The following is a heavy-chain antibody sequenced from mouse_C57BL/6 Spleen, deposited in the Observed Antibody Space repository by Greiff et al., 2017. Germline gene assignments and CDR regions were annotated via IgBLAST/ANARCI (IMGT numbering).Heavy chain of an antibody. CDR1: GYTFTSYW. V-gene: IGHV1-53*01. J-gene: IGHJ2*01. CDR2: INPSNGGT. Sequence: QVQLQQPGTELVKPGASVKLSCKASGYTFTSYWMHWVKQRPGQGLEWIGNINPSNGGTNYNEKLKSKATLTVDKSSSTAYIQLSSLTSEDSAVYYCARYDDGYYAYYFDYWGQGTTLTVSS. D-gene: IGHD2-3*01. CDR3: ARYDDGYYAYYFDY.